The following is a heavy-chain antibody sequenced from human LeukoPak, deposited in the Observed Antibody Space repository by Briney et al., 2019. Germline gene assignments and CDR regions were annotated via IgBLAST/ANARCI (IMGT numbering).Heavy chain of an antibody. D-gene: IGHD3-22*01. CDR1: GGSFSGYY. J-gene: IGHJ5*02. V-gene: IGHV4-34*01. CDR3: ARAPRITMIVVVPQGWFDP. Sequence: SETLSLTCAVCGGSFSGYYWSWIRQPPGKGLEWIGEINHSGSTNYNPSLKSRVTISVDTSKNQFSLKLSSVTAADTAVYYCARAPRITMIVVVPQGWFDPWGQGTLVTVSS. CDR2: INHSGST.